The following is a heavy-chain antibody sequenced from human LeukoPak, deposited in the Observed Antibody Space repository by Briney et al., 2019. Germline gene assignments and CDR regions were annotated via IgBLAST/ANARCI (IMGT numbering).Heavy chain of an antibody. CDR1: GYTFTSYG. D-gene: IGHD3-3*01. CDR2: ISTYNGNT. CDR3: ARFRENDFWTDSSYFDY. V-gene: IGHV1-18*01. Sequence: ASVKVSCKASGYTFTSYGFTWVRQAPGQGLEWMGWISTYNGNTNSAQNLQGRVTMTTDTSTSTAYMELRSLRSDDTAVYYCARFRENDFWTDSSYFDYWGQGTLVTVSS. J-gene: IGHJ4*02.